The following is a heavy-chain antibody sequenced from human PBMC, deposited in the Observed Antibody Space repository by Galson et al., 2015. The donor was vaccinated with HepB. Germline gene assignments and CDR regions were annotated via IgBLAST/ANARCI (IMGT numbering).Heavy chain of an antibody. Sequence: SLRLSCAASGFTFSSYGMHWVRQAPGKGLEWVAVISYDGSNKYYADSVKGRFTIARDNSKNTLYLQMNSLRAEDTAVYYCAKGGPYSSSWYAFDYWGQGTLVTVSS. V-gene: IGHV3-30*18. CDR3: AKGGPYSSSWYAFDY. J-gene: IGHJ4*02. CDR2: ISYDGSNK. CDR1: GFTFSSYG. D-gene: IGHD6-13*01.